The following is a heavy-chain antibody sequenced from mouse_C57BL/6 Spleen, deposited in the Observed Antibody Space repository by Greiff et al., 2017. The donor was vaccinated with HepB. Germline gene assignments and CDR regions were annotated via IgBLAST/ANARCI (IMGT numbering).Heavy chain of an antibody. CDR3: ARNWEDYAMDY. J-gene: IGHJ4*01. Sequence: YLFMPFSSVKLSCKASGYTFTSYWMHWVKQRPGQGLEWIGEIDPSDSYTNYNQKFKGKSTLTVDKSSSTAYMQLSSLTSEDSAVYYCARNWEDYAMDYWGQGTSVTVSS. D-gene: IGHD4-1*01. CDR1: GYTFTSYW. V-gene: IGHV1-69*01. CDR2: IDPSDSYT.